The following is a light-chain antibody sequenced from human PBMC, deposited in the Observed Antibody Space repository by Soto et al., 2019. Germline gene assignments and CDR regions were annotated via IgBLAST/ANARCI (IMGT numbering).Light chain of an antibody. Sequence: QSVLTQPASVSGSPGQSITISCTGTNSDVGSYNLVSWYQQHPGKAPKVIIYEVSERPSGVSDRFSGSKSGNTASLMISGLQAEDEAEYYCCSYAGNSTQSYVFGSGTKVTVL. CDR2: EVS. J-gene: IGLJ1*01. CDR3: CSYAGNSTQSYV. CDR1: NSDVGSYNL. V-gene: IGLV2-23*02.